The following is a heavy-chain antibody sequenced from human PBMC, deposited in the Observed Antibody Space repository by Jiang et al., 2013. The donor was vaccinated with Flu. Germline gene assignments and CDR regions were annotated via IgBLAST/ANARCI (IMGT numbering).Heavy chain of an antibody. CDR2: IYPDDSDT. CDR1: GYDFTTYW. D-gene: IGHD4-17*01. V-gene: IGHV5-51*01. CDR3: ARRARHDYGDFYFDH. J-gene: IGHJ4*02. Sequence: AEVKKPGESLKISCKGSGYDFTTYWIGWVRQMPGKGLEWMGIIYPDDSDTRYSPSFQGQVTISADKSISTAYLQWSSLKASDTAIYYCARRARHDYGDFYFDHWGQGTLVTVSS.